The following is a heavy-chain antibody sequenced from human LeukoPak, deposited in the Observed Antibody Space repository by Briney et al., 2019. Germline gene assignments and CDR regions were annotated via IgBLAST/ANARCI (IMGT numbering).Heavy chain of an antibody. CDR3: ARDVGWDSSLVTTTRSDY. CDR2: IKQDGSVK. V-gene: IGHV3-7*01. CDR1: GFTFSGNW. J-gene: IGHJ4*02. D-gene: IGHD1-1*01. Sequence: GGSLRLSSAASGFTFSGNWMSWVRQAPGKGLEWLANIKQDGSVKYYVDSVKGRFTISRDNAKNSLFLQMNSLRAEDTAVYYCARDVGWDSSLVTTTRSDYWGQGTLVTVSS.